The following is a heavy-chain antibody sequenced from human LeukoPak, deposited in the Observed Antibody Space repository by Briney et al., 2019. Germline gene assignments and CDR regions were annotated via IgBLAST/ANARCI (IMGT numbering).Heavy chain of an antibody. Sequence: PGGSLRLSCAASGFTFDDYAMHWVRQAPGKGLEWVSGISWNSGSIGYADSVRGRFTISRDNAKNSLYLQMNSLRAEDTALYYCAKDTSVGALILYFQHWGQGTLVTVSS. J-gene: IGHJ1*01. V-gene: IGHV3-9*01. CDR3: AKDTSVGALILYFQH. CDR1: GFTFDDYA. D-gene: IGHD1-26*01. CDR2: ISWNSGSI.